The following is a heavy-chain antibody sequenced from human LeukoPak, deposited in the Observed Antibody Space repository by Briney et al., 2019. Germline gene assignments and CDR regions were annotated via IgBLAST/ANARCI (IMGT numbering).Heavy chain of an antibody. V-gene: IGHV4-31*03. CDR3: ARGLWSGDTPPGY. CDR1: GGSISSGGYY. CDR2: IYYSGST. Sequence: SETLSLTCTVSGGSISSGGYYWSWIRQHPGKGLEWIGYIYYSGSTYYNPSLKSRVTISVDTSKNQFSLKLSSVTAADTAVYYCARGLWSGDTPPGYWGQGTLVTVSS. D-gene: IGHD3-10*01. J-gene: IGHJ4*02.